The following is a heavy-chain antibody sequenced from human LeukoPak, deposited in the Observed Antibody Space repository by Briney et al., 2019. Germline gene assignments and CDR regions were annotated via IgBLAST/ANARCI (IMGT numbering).Heavy chain of an antibody. Sequence: SETLSLTCAVYGGSFSGYYWSWIRQPPGKGLEWIGEINHSGSTNYNPSLKSRVTISVDTSKNQFSLKLSSVTAADTAVYYCAGKWFGEYADDAFDIWGQGTMVTVSS. CDR1: GGSFSGYY. CDR3: AGKWFGEYADDAFDI. CDR2: INHSGST. D-gene: IGHD3-10*01. V-gene: IGHV4-34*01. J-gene: IGHJ3*02.